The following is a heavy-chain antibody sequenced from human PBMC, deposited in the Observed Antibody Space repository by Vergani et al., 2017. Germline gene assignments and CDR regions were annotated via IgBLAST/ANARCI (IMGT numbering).Heavy chain of an antibody. D-gene: IGHD4-17*01. J-gene: IGHJ3*02. CDR3: AGPSAPGYYDALDI. V-gene: IGHV3-7*01. Sequence: EVQLVESGGGLVQPGGSLRLSCAASGFMFSNYWMNWVRQAPGKGLEWVANIKQDGSEKYYVDSVRGRFTISRDNAKNSLYLQMNSLRAEDTAVYHCAGPSAPGYYDALDIWGQGTMVTVSS. CDR2: IKQDGSEK. CDR1: GFMFSNYW.